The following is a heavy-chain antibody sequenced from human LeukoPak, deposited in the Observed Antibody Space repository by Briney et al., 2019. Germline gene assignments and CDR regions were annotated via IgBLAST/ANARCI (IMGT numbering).Heavy chain of an antibody. Sequence: SETLSLTCTVSGGSISSYYWSWIRQPPGKGLEWIGYIYYSGSTNYNPSLKSRVTISVDTSKNQFSLKLSSVTAADTAAYYCARLKKPTTAWIQLWFDYWGQGTLVTVSS. CDR3: ARLKKPTTAWIQLWFDY. CDR1: GGSISSYY. CDR2: IYYSGST. V-gene: IGHV4-59*08. D-gene: IGHD5-18*01. J-gene: IGHJ4*02.